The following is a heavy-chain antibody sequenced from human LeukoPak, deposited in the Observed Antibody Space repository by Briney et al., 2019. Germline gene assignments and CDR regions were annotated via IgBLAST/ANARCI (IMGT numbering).Heavy chain of an antibody. V-gene: IGHV3-23*01. CDR3: GKDPNGDYVGAFDF. D-gene: IGHD4-17*01. Sequence: GGSLRLSCAASGFTFSDYVLIWVRQAPGKGLEWISAIRGTGGTTYYADSVKGRCTISRDNSRNTVYLQMNSLRAEDTALYFCGKDPNGDYVGAFDFWGPGTMVTVSS. CDR2: IRGTGGTT. CDR1: GFTFSDYV. J-gene: IGHJ3*01.